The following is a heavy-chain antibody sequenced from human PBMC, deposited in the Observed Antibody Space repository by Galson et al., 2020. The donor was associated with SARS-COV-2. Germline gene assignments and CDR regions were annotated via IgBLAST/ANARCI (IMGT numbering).Heavy chain of an antibody. CDR3: ARDTSISYNWNDGGWFDP. J-gene: IGHJ5*02. Sequence: ASVQVSCKASGYTFTGYYMHWVRQAPGQGLEWMGWINPNSGGTNYAQKFQGRVTMTRDTSISTAYMELSRLRSDDTAVYYCARDTSISYNWNDGGWFDPWGQETLVTVSS. CDR1: GYTFTGYY. V-gene: IGHV1-2*02. D-gene: IGHD1-1*01. CDR2: INPNSGGT.